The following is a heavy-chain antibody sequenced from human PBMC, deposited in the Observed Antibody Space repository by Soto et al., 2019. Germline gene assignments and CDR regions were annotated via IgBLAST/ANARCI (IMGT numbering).Heavy chain of an antibody. CDR2: ISGSGGST. D-gene: IGHD3-16*01. J-gene: IGHJ4*02. CDR1: GFTFSSYA. V-gene: IGHV3-23*01. CDR3: AKDLGDYVWGGFLRGPSAY. Sequence: GGSLRLSCAASGFTFSSYAMSWVRQPPGKGLERVSAISGSGGSTYYADTVKGRFTISRDNSKNTLYLQMNSLRAEDTAVYHCAKDLGDYVWGGFLRGPSAYWGQGTLDTVSS.